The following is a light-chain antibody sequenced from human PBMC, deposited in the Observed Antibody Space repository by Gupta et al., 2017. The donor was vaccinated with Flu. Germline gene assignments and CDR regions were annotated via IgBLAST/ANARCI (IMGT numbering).Light chain of an antibody. Sequence: QSVLTQPPSVSGAPGPRVTISCTGSSSNIGAGYDVHWYQQLPGAAPKLLIYCNSNRPSGVPDRFSCAKSCTSASLVTTGLQAEDEGEDYCQSYDSSLRGYGVFGGGTKLTVL. CDR3: QSYDSSLRGYGV. J-gene: IGLJ3*02. CDR2: CNS. CDR1: SSNIGAGYD. V-gene: IGLV1-40*01.